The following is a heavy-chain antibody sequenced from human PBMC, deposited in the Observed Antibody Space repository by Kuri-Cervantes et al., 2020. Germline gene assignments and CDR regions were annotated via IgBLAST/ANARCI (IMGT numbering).Heavy chain of an antibody. Sequence: GGSLRLSCAASGFTFSSYAMSWVRQAPGKGLEWVAVIWYDGSNKYYADSVKGRFTISRDNSKNTLYLQMNSLRAEDTAVYYCARNYDSSGLADYWGQGTLVTVSS. CDR2: IWYDGSNK. D-gene: IGHD3-22*01. V-gene: IGHV3-33*08. CDR1: GFTFSSYA. J-gene: IGHJ4*02. CDR3: ARNYDSSGLADY.